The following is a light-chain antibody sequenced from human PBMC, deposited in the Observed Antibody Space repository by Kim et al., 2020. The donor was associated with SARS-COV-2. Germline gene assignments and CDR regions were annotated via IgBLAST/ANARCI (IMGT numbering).Light chain of an antibody. CDR3: CSYAGNYNWV. V-gene: IGLV2-11*01. Sequence: QSALTQPRSVSGSPGQSVTISCTGTSSDVGNYNFVSWYQQDPGKAPKLMLFDVTERPSGVPDRFSGSKSGNTASLTISGLQAEDEADYYCCSYAGNYNWVFGGGTQLTVL. CDR2: DVT. CDR1: SSDVGNYNF. J-gene: IGLJ3*02.